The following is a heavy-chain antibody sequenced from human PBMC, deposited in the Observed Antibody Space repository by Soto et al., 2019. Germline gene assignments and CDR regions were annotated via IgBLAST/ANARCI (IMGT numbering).Heavy chain of an antibody. V-gene: IGHV1-18*01. CDR1: GYTFTNFG. J-gene: IGHJ4*02. CDR3: ARGGTPIEY. D-gene: IGHD3-16*01. CDR2: ISAYNGNR. Sequence: AASVKVSCKASGYTFTNFGITWVRQAPGQGLEWMGWISAYNGNRNYAQNFQGRVTMTTDTSTSTAYMELRSLRSDDTAVYYCARGGTPIEYWGQGTLVTVSS.